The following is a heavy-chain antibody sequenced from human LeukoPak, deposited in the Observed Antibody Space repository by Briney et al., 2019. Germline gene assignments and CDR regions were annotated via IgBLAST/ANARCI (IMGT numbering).Heavy chain of an antibody. J-gene: IGHJ4*02. CDR2: ISGSGGSK. D-gene: IGHD1-26*01. CDR3: ARDSEYSGSYYDY. Sequence: GGSLRLSCAASGFTVSSYAMSWVRQAPGKGLEWISAISGSGGSKYYADSVKGRFTISRDTSTNTLYLQLNSLRVEDTAVYYCARDSEYSGSYYDYWGQGTLVTVSS. CDR1: GFTVSSYA. V-gene: IGHV3-23*01.